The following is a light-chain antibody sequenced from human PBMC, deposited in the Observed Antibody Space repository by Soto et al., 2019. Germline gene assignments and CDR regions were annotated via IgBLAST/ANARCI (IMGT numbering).Light chain of an antibody. CDR2: AVS. J-gene: IGLJ1*01. V-gene: IGLV2-14*01. CDR3: SSYTRSTFYV. CDR1: SNDVGGYNY. Sequence: QSALTQPASVSGSTGQSITISCTGTSNDVGGYNYVSWYQQHPGKAPNHMIYAVSNRTSGVSNRSSGSKSANTASLTISGLQAEDDADYYCSSYTRSTFYVFGTGTKVTVL.